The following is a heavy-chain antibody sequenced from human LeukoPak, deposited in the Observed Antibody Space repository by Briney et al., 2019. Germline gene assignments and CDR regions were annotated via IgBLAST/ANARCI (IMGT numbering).Heavy chain of an antibody. D-gene: IGHD6-13*01. V-gene: IGHV1-18*01. CDR3: ARVELPYSSSWYGAFDI. CDR2: ISAYNGNT. Sequence: ASVKVSCKASGYTFTSYDISWVRQAPGQGLEWMGWISAYNGNTNYAQKLQGRVTMTTDTSTSTAYMELRSLRSDDTAVYYCARVELPYSSSWYGAFDIWGQGTTVTVSS. CDR1: GYTFTSYD. J-gene: IGHJ3*02.